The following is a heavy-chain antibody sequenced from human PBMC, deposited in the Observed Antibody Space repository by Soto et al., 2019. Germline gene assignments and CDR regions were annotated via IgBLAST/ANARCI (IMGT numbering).Heavy chain of an antibody. V-gene: IGHV4-39*01. D-gene: IGHD1-1*01. Sequence: SETLSLTCTVSGGSISSSSYYWGWIRQPPGKGLEWIGSIYYSGSTYYNPSLKSRVTISVDTSKNQFSLKLSSVTAADTAVYYCASWNDPSAAFDIWGQGTMVTVSS. CDR2: IYYSGST. CDR3: ASWNDPSAAFDI. J-gene: IGHJ3*02. CDR1: GGSISSSSYY.